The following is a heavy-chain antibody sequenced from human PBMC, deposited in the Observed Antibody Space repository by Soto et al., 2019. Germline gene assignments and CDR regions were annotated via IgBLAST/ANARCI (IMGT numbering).Heavy chain of an antibody. V-gene: IGHV1-18*04. Sequence: QVQLVQSGAEVKKPGASVKVSCKASGYTFTSYGIIWVRQAPGQGLEWMGWISAYNGNTNYAQKLQGRVTMTTDTSTSTAYMELRSLRSDDTAVYYCARAGSRQYLSYYYGMDVWGQGTTVTVSS. CDR1: GYTFTSYG. CDR3: ARAGSRQYLSYYYGMDV. J-gene: IGHJ6*02. D-gene: IGHD3-9*01. CDR2: ISAYNGNT.